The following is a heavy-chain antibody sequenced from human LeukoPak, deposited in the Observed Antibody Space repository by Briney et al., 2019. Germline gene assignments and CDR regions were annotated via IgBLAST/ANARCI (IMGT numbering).Heavy chain of an antibody. J-gene: IGHJ6*02. D-gene: IGHD1-7*01. Sequence: HSGGSLRLSCAASGFTFSSYAMSWVRQAPGKGLEWVSAISGSGGSTYYADSVKGRFTISRDNSKNTLYLQMNSLRAEDTAVYYCAGASGNYIPYYYYGMDVWGQGTTVTVSS. CDR1: GFTFSSYA. CDR3: AGASGNYIPYYYYGMDV. CDR2: ISGSGGST. V-gene: IGHV3-23*01.